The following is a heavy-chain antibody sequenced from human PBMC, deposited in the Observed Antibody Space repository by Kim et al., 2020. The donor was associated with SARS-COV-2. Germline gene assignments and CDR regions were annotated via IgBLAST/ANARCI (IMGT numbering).Heavy chain of an antibody. CDR1: GFTFSNYA. D-gene: IGHD6-19*01. Sequence: GGSLRLSCAASGFTFSNYAMSWVRQAPGKGLEWVSGLTGASGSTYYADSVKGRFTISRDNSENTLYLQMNSLRGDDTAVYFCAKAHLYSAGWVLWNYFDYWGQGTLVTVSS. V-gene: IGHV3-23*01. CDR2: LTGASGST. J-gene: IGHJ4*02. CDR3: AKAHLYSAGWVLWNYFDY.